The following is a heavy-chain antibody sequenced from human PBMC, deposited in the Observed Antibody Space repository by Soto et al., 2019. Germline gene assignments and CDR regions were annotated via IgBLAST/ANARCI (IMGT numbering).Heavy chain of an antibody. V-gene: IGHV3-48*03. J-gene: IGHJ6*02. CDR1: GFTFSSYE. CDR2: ISSSGSTI. D-gene: IGHD6-19*01. Sequence: GESLKISCAASGFTFSSYEMNWVRQAPGKGLEWVSYISSSGSTIYYADSVKGRFTISRDNAKNSLYLQMNSLRAEDTAVYYCARAGYSSGWYGMDVWGQGTTVTVSS. CDR3: ARAGYSSGWYGMDV.